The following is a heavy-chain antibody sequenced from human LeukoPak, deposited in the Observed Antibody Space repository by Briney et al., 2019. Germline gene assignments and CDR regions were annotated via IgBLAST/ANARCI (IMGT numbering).Heavy chain of an antibody. CDR1: GFTFTGYY. J-gene: IGHJ4*02. CDR3: ARDLFYSVSGTYYNVGRVFNY. CDR2: INPNSGGT. Sequence: GASVKVSCKASGFTFTGYYMHWERQATGQGLEWMGGINPNSGGTNYAQKFQGRVTMTRDTSITTAYMELTSLRSDDTAVYYCARDLFYSVSGTYYNVGRVFNYWGQGTLVTVSS. D-gene: IGHD3-10*01. V-gene: IGHV1-2*02.